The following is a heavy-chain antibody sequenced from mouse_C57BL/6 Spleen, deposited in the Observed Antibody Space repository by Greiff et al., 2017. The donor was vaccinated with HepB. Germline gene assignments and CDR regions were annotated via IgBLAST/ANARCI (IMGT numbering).Heavy chain of an antibody. CDR3: TTEFVTPVEWGFDY. D-gene: IGHD1-1*01. CDR1: GFNIKDYY. Sequence: EVQLQQSGAELVRPGASVKLSCTASGFNIKDYYMHWVKQRPEQGLEWIGRIDPEDGDTEYAPKFQGKATMTADTSSNTAYLQLSSLTSEDTAVYCCTTEFVTPVEWGFDYWGQGTTLTVSS. V-gene: IGHV14-1*01. CDR2: IDPEDGDT. J-gene: IGHJ2*01.